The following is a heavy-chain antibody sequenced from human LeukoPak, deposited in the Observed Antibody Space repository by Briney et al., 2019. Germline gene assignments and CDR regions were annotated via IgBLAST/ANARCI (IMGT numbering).Heavy chain of an antibody. CDR1: GYTFTSYG. CDR2: ISAYNGNT. V-gene: IGHV1-18*01. J-gene: IGHJ3*02. D-gene: IGHD3-22*01. CDR3: ASHYSDSTGYRRGAFDI. Sequence: ASVKVSCKASGYTFTSYGISWVRQAPGQGLEWMGWISAYNGNTNYAQKLQGRVTMTTDTSTSTAYMELRSLRSDDTAVYYCASHYSDSTGYRRGAFDIWGQGTKVTVSS.